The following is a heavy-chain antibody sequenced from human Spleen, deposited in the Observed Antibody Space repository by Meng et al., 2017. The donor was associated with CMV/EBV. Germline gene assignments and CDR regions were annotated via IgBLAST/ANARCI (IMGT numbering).Heavy chain of an antibody. D-gene: IGHD6-6*01. V-gene: IGHV3-21*01. CDR1: GFAFSSYS. J-gene: IGHJ4*02. CDR2: ITSTSSYT. CDR3: ATSIATTNTIDY. Sequence: GETLKISCAASGFAFSSYSMNWVRQAPGKGLEWVSSITSTSSYTYYADSVKGRFTISRDNAKNSLYLQMNSLRAGDTAVYFCATSIATTNTIDYWGQGTLVTVSS.